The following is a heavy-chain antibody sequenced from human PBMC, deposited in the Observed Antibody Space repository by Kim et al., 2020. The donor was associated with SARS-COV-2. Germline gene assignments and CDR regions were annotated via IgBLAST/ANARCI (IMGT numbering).Heavy chain of an antibody. D-gene: IGHD3-22*01. CDR1: GYSFTSYW. Sequence: GESLKISCKGSGYSFTSYWISWVRQMPGKGLEWMGRIDPSDSYTNYSPSFQGHVTISADKSISTAYLQWSSLKASDTAMYYCARHLVHQYYYDSSGYSDYWGQGTLVTVSS. CDR2: IDPSDSYT. V-gene: IGHV5-10-1*01. J-gene: IGHJ4*02. CDR3: ARHLVHQYYYDSSGYSDY.